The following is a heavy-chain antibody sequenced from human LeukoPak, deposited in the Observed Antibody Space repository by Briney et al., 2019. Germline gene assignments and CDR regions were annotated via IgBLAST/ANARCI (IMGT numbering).Heavy chain of an antibody. J-gene: IGHJ4*02. Sequence: GGSLRLSCAASGFTFTSYGMHWVRQAPGKGLEWVAFIRYHGSNQYYTDSVKGRFTISRDNSKNTLSLQMNSLRTEDTAMYFCARDLGMGTRIDYWGQGTLVTVSS. CDR1: GFTFTSYG. CDR3: ARDLGMGTRIDY. D-gene: IGHD1/OR15-1a*01. CDR2: IRYHGSNQ. V-gene: IGHV3-30*02.